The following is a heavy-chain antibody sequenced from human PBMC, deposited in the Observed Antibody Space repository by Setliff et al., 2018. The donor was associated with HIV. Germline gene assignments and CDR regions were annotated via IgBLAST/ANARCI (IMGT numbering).Heavy chain of an antibody. Sequence: PSETLSLTCNVSSGSVNNYWWTWIRQPPGKGLVWIGYIYYSGSTYYNPSLKSRVTISVDTSKNQFSLMLSSVTAADTAVYYCARLGDYDSSGYSWFDYWGQGALVTVSS. D-gene: IGHD3-22*01. J-gene: IGHJ4*02. CDR3: ARLGDYDSSGYSWFDY. CDR1: SGSVNNYW. V-gene: IGHV4-59*02. CDR2: IYYSGST.